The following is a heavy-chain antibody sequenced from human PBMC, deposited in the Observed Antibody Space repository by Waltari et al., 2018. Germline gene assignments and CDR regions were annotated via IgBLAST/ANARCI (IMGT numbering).Heavy chain of an antibody. CDR3: ARDSGVQGVPPIY. CDR2: IRSKAYGGTT. J-gene: IGHJ4*02. D-gene: IGHD3-10*01. Sequence: EVQLVESGGGLVQPGRSLRLSCTASGFTFGYYAMSWVRQAPGKGLEWVGFIRSKAYGGTTEYAASVKGRFTISRDDSKSIAYLKMNSLKTEDTAVYYCARDSGVQGVPPIYWGQGTLVTVSS. V-gene: IGHV3-49*04. CDR1: GFTFGYYA.